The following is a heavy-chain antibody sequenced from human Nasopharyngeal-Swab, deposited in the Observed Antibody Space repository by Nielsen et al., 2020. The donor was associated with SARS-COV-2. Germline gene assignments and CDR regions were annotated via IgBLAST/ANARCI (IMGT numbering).Heavy chain of an antibody. J-gene: IGHJ4*02. CDR3: ATGACDY. V-gene: IGHV3-53*01. CDR2: INSAGEG. CDR1: GFSILLPF. Sequence: GESLKISCAVSGFSILLPFLPWVRQAPGKGLEWISLINSAGEGVYGDSVKGRFTISRDTSKNTVSLQMNSLRAEDTAVYYCATGACDYWGQGALVTVSS.